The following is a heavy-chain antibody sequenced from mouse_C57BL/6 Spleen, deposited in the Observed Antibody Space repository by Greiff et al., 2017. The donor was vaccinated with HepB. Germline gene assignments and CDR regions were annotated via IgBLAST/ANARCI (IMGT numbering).Heavy chain of an antibody. V-gene: IGHV1-76*01. J-gene: IGHJ4*01. Sequence: VQLQESGAELVRPGASVKLSCKASGYTFTDYYINWVKQRPGQGLEWIARIYPGSGNTYYNEKFKGKATLTAEKSSSTAYMQLSSLTSEDSAVYFCARVYYDYYAMDYWGQGTSVTVSS. CDR3: ARVYYDYYAMDY. CDR1: GYTFTDYY. D-gene: IGHD2-1*01. CDR2: IYPGSGNT.